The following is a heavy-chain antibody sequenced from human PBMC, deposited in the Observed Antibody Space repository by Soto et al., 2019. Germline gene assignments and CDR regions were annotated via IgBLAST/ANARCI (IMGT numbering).Heavy chain of an antibody. Sequence: ASVKVSCKASGYTFSSFGINWVRQAPGQGLEWVGWVSVYNDDTKYAQSFQGRVSMTTDTSTSTTYMEVGSLRSDDTAVYYCARTCRSGGSCYHEYWGEGTMVTVSS. CDR3: ARTCRSGGSCYHEY. V-gene: IGHV1-18*01. J-gene: IGHJ4*02. CDR2: VSVYNDDT. CDR1: GYTFSSFG. D-gene: IGHD2-15*01.